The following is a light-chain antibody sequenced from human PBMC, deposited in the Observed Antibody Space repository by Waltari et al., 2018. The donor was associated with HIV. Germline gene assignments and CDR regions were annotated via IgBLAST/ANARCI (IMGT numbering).Light chain of an antibody. J-gene: IGLJ2*01. CDR1: SSNIGRNY. CDR2: RNN. V-gene: IGLV1-47*01. CDR3: ASWDDSLSVV. Sequence: QSALTQPPSASGTPGQRVTISCSGSSSNIGRNYVYWYLQLPGTAPKLLIYRNNQRPSGVRDRVSGSKSGTSASRAISGLRSEDEADYYCASWDDSLSVVFGGGTKLTVL.